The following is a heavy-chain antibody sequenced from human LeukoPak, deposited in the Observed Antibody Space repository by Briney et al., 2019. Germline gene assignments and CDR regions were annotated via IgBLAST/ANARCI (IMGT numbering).Heavy chain of an antibody. CDR3: VRLRRNYDSSGYYYYYDY. J-gene: IGHJ4*02. CDR2: ISVRSNYI. D-gene: IGHD3-22*01. CDR1: GYTFSSFS. V-gene: IGHV3-21*01. Sequence: PGGSLRLSCVASGYTFSSFSINWVRQAPGKGLEWVSSISVRSNYIYYADSVRGRFSISRDDARNSLYLQMDSPRGDDTAVYYCVRLRRNYDSSGYYYYYDYWGQGTLVTVSS.